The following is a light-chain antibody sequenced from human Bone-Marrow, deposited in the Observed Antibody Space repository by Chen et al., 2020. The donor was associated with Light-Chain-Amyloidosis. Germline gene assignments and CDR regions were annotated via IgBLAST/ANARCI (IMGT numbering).Light chain of an antibody. CDR3: QSADSSGTYEVI. J-gene: IGLJ2*01. CDR1: DLPXKY. V-gene: IGLV3-25*03. CDR2: RDT. Sequence: SYELTQPPSVSVSPGKTARITCSGDDLPXKYAYWYQQKPGQAPVLVIHRDTERPSGISERFSGSSSGTTATLTISGVXAEDEADYHCQSADSSGTYEVIFGGGTKLTVL.